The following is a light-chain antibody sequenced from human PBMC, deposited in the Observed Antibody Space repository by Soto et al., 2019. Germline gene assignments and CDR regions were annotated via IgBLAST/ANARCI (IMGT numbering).Light chain of an antibody. CDR1: QSINNY. V-gene: IGKV3-11*01. Sequence: EIVLTQSPATLSLSPGERATLSCRASQSINNYLAWYQQKPGQAPRLLIYDATIRATGVPGRFSGSGSGTEFTLIISNVEPEDFAIYYCQQRSDWLTFGGGTKVEI. J-gene: IGKJ4*01. CDR2: DAT. CDR3: QQRSDWLT.